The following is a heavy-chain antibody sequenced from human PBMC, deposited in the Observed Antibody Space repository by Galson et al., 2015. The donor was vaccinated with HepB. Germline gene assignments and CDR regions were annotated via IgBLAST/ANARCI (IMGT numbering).Heavy chain of an antibody. CDR1: GGSVRSSSYY. Sequence: ETLSLTCTVSGGSVRSSSYYWGWMRQPPGKGLEWIGRIHYTGSTYYKSSLKSRVTISIDTSENHFSLRLTSVTAADTAIYYCAKESLCSSTNCPPSWGQGTLVTVSS. J-gene: IGHJ4*02. CDR2: IHYTGST. CDR3: AKESLCSSTNCPPS. V-gene: IGHV4-39*02. D-gene: IGHD2-2*01.